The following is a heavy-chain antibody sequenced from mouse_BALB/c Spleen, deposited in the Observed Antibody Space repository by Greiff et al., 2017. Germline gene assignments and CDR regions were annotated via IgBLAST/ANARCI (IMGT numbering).Heavy chain of an antibody. D-gene: IGHD2-12*01. CDR3: TRDDGFAY. CDR1: GYTFTSYW. V-gene: IGHV1S127*01. Sequence: QVQLQQPGAELVKPGASVKMSCKASGYTFTSYWMHWVKQRPGQGLEWIGVIDPSDSYTSYNQKFKGKATLTVDTSSSTAYMQLSSLTSEDSAVYYCTRDDGFAYWGQGTLVTVSA. CDR2: IDPSDSYT. J-gene: IGHJ3*01.